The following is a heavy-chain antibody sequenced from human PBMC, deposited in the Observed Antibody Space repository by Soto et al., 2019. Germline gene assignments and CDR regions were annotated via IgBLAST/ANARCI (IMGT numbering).Heavy chain of an antibody. CDR1: GFSLSTRGVG. J-gene: IGHJ4*02. D-gene: IGHD4-4*01. CDR3: PHNELDASVDYTYYFDH. CDR2: IYWDDDK. Sequence: QITLKESGPPLVKPTQTLTLTCTFSGFSLSTRGVGVGWIRQPPGKALEWLALIYWDDDKRYSPSLKSSLTTSKDPSQNNVVTTVTNTSHVDKSTYFCPHNELDASVDYTYYFDHGGKGPLGAVSS. V-gene: IGHV2-5*02.